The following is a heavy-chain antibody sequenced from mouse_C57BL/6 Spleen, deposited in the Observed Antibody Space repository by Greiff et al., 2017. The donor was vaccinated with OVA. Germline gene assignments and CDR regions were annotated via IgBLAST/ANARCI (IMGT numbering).Heavy chain of an antibody. Sequence: VQLQQSGAELVRPGASVKLSCTASGYTFTDYYINWVKQRPGQGLEWIARIYPGSGNTYYNEKFKGKATLTAEKSSSTAYMQLSSLTSEDSAVYFCASGLRAMDYWGQGTSVTVSS. CDR2: IYPGSGNT. CDR1: GYTFTDYY. CDR3: ASGLRAMDY. V-gene: IGHV1-76*01. D-gene: IGHD2-4*01. J-gene: IGHJ4*01.